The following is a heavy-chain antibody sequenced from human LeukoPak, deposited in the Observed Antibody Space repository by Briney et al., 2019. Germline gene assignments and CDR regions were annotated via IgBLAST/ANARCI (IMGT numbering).Heavy chain of an antibody. CDR1: GGTFISYA. J-gene: IGHJ1*01. Sequence: SVTVSFKASGGTFISYAISWVRQAPGQGREGMGGIIPIFGTANYAQKFQGRVTITADESTSRAYMELTRLRSEDTAVYYCARDRKQQLFQHWVQGTLVTVCS. CDR3: ARDRKQQLFQH. V-gene: IGHV1-69*01. CDR2: IIPIFGTA. D-gene: IGHD6-13*01.